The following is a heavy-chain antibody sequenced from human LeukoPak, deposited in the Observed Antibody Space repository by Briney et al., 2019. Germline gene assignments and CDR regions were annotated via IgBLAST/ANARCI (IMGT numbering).Heavy chain of an antibody. D-gene: IGHD3-9*01. CDR1: GYTFTGNY. CDR3: ARGSRYHDWLSPLDS. V-gene: IGHV1-2*02. CDR2: INPNSGGT. Sequence: ASVKVSCTASGYTFTGNYMHWVRQAPGHGLEWMGWINPNSGGTNYAQKFQGRVTFTRDTSLSTAYMAMSRLRSDDTAVFYCARGSRYHDWLSPLDSWGQGTLVTVSS. J-gene: IGHJ4*02.